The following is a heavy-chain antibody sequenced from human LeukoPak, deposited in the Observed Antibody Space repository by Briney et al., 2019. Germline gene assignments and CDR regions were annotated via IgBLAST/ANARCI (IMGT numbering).Heavy chain of an antibody. CDR1: GFTVSSNY. Sequence: PGGSLRLSCAASGFTVSSNYISWVRQAPGKGLEWVSVIYSGGSTYYADSVKGRFTISRDNSKNTLYLQMNSLRAEHTAVYYCARERRNTAMVTALDYWGQGTLVTVSS. J-gene: IGHJ4*02. CDR3: ARERRNTAMVTALDY. V-gene: IGHV3-53*01. D-gene: IGHD5-18*01. CDR2: IYSGGST.